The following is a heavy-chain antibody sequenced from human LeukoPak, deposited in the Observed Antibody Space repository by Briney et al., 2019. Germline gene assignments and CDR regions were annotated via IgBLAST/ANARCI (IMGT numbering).Heavy chain of an antibody. CDR1: GFTFSSYW. Sequence: GGSLRLSCAASGFTFSSYWMHGVRQAPGKGLMWVSRIKSDGSSTSYADSVKGRFTISRDNAKNTLYLQMNSLRAEDTGVYYCARDQLYCTGGICYKDYWGQGTLVTVSS. D-gene: IGHD2-8*02. V-gene: IGHV3-74*01. CDR2: IKSDGSST. CDR3: ARDQLYCTGGICYKDY. J-gene: IGHJ4*02.